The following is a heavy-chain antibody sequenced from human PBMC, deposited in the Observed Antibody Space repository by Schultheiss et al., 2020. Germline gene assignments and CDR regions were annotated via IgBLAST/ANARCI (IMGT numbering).Heavy chain of an antibody. V-gene: IGHV3-11*06. D-gene: IGHD6-19*01. CDR1: GFTFSDYY. J-gene: IGHJ4*02. Sequence: GGSLRLSCAASGFTFSDYYMSWIRQAPGKGLEWVSYISSSSSYTNYADSVKGRFTISRDNAKNSLYLQMNSLRAEDTAVYYCASISSGWYRPGGYWGQGTLVTVSS. CDR3: ASISSGWYRPGGY. CDR2: ISSSSSYT.